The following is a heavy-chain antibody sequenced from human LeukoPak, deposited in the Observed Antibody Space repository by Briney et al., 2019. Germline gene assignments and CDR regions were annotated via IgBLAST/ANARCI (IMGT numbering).Heavy chain of an antibody. Sequence: GGSLRLPCAASGFTFSSYAMSWVRQAPGKGLEWVSAISGSAGSTYYADSVKGRFTISRDNSKNTLYLQMNSLRAEDTAVYYCAKDVGYCSSTSCYEGAYWGQGTLVTVSS. V-gene: IGHV3-23*01. J-gene: IGHJ4*02. CDR1: GFTFSSYA. D-gene: IGHD2-2*01. CDR2: ISGSAGST. CDR3: AKDVGYCSSTSCYEGAY.